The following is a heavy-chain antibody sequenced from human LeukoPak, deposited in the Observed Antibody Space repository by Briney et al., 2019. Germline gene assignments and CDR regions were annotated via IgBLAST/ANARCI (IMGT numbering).Heavy chain of an antibody. Sequence: PSETLSLTCTVSGGSISSSSYYWGWIRQPPGKGLEWIGSIYYSGSTYYNPSLKSRVTISVDTSKNQFSLKLRSVTAADTAVYYCARASAAASGFYYYYYMDVWGKGTTVTVSS. CDR3: ARASAAASGFYYYYYMDV. J-gene: IGHJ6*03. D-gene: IGHD1-26*01. V-gene: IGHV4-39*07. CDR2: IYYSGST. CDR1: GGSISSSSYY.